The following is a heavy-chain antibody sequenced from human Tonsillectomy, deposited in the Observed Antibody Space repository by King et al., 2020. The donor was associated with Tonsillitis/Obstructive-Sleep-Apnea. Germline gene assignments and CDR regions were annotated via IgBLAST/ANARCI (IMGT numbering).Heavy chain of an antibody. J-gene: IGHJ6*03. CDR3: ARTKLDYGDYEFTYYMDV. V-gene: IGHV4-59*01. CDR1: DGSISSYY. D-gene: IGHD4-17*01. Sequence: QLQESGPGLVKPSETLSLTCTVSDGSISSYYWSWVRQPPGKGLEWIGYIYYSGTTNYHPSLKSRVTISVDTSKNQFSLKLRSVTAADTAVYYCARTKLDYGDYEFTYYMDVWGKGTTVTVSS. CDR2: IYYSGTT.